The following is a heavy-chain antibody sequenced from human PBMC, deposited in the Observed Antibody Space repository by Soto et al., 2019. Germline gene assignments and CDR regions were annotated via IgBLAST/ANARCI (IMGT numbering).Heavy chain of an antibody. Sequence: EVQLVESGGGLVQPGGSLRLSCAVSGFTFSDYWMSWVRQAPGKGLEWVANIKQDGNEKYYVDSVKGRFTISRDNAKNSLYLQMHSLRAEDTAVYYCARGLGSSGWYSPGDAFDIWGQGTMVTVSS. D-gene: IGHD6-19*01. J-gene: IGHJ3*02. CDR2: IKQDGNEK. CDR1: GFTFSDYW. V-gene: IGHV3-7*01. CDR3: ARGLGSSGWYSPGDAFDI.